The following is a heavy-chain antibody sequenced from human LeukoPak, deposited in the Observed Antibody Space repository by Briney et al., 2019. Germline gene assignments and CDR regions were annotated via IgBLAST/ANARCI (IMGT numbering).Heavy chain of an antibody. V-gene: IGHV1-2*02. J-gene: IGHJ4*02. CDR2: INPNSGGT. CDR1: GYTFTSHY. Sequence: ASVKVSCKTSGYTFTSHYMHWVRQAPGQGLEWMGWINPNSGGTNYAQKFQGRVTMTRGTSISTAYMELRSLRSDDTAVYFCAREGGTWVPFDYWGQGTLVTVSS. D-gene: IGHD1-1*01. CDR3: AREGGTWVPFDY.